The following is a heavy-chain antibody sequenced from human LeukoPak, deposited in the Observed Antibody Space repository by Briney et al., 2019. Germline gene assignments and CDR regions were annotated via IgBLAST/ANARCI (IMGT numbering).Heavy chain of an antibody. Sequence: SVKVSCKASGYTFTGYYMHWVRQAPGQGLEWMGRIIPILGIANYAQKFQGRVTITADKSTSTAYMELSSLRSEDTAVYYCAGDRGGLVVAATRFDYWGQGTLVTVSS. CDR1: GYTFTGYY. CDR3: AGDRGGLVVAATRFDY. CDR2: IIPILGIA. J-gene: IGHJ4*02. V-gene: IGHV1-69*04. D-gene: IGHD2-15*01.